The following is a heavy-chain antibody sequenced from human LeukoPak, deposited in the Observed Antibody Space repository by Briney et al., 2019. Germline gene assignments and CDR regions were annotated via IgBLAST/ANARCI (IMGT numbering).Heavy chain of an antibody. CDR1: GGSFSTNSNY. CDR3: ARQPGGSYLNRNWFDP. Sequence: PSETLFLTCTVSGGSFSTNSNYWGWIRQPPGKGLEWIGRLYDRGSTFYNPSLTSRVTMSVDTPKNQLSLKLSSVTAADTAVYYCARQPGGSYLNRNWFDPWGQGTLVTVSS. V-gene: IGHV4-39*01. CDR2: LYDRGST. J-gene: IGHJ5*02. D-gene: IGHD1-26*01.